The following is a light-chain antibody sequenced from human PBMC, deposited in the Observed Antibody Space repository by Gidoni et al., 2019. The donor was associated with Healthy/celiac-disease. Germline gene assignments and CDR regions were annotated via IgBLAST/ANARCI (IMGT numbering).Light chain of an antibody. CDR3: LQDYNYPLT. CDR2: AAS. Sequence: AIQMTQSPSTPSASVGDRVTITCRASQGIRNDLGWYQQKPGKAPKLLIYAASSLQSGVPSRFSGSGSGTDFTLTISSLQPEDFATYYCLQDYNYPLTFGGGTKVEIK. V-gene: IGKV1-6*01. J-gene: IGKJ4*01. CDR1: QGIRND.